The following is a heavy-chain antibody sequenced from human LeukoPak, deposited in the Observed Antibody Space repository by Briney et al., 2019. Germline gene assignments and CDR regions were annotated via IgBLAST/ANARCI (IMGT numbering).Heavy chain of an antibody. J-gene: IGHJ4*02. CDR1: GFTLSLYS. V-gene: IGHV3-21*01. D-gene: IGHD6-19*01. CDR3: VREQYISGWYESTPFDY. CDR2: IRTRSTYI. Sequence: KPGGPLRLSCAASGFTLSLYSMHWVRRSRGRGVEWVSSIRTRSTYIYFEDSVKGRFTISRDNAKNSLYLQMNSLRAEDTAVYYCVREQYISGWYESTPFDYWGQGTLVTVSS.